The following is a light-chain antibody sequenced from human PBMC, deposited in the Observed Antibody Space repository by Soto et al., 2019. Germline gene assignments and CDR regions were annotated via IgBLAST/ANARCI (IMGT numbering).Light chain of an antibody. Sequence: EIVLTQSPGTLSLSPWERATLSCRTSQSVSSSYLAWYQQKPGQAPRLLIFDASNRTTGIPARFSGSGSGTDFTLTISSLEPEDFAVYYCQQRGDWPPITFGQGTRLEIK. CDR3: QQRGDWPPIT. J-gene: IGKJ5*01. CDR2: DAS. CDR1: QSVSSSY. V-gene: IGKV3D-20*02.